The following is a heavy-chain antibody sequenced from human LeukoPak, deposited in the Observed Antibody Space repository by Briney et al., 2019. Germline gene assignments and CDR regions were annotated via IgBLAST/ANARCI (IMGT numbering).Heavy chain of an antibody. Sequence: TGGSLRLSCAASGFPISSYWMSWVRQVPGKGLEWVSLISGDGGSTYYADSVKGRFTISRDNSKNSLYLQMNSLRTEDTALYYCAKDSIVANDYPYYFDYWGQGTLVTVSS. CDR1: GFPISSYW. V-gene: IGHV3-43*02. D-gene: IGHD5-12*01. CDR2: ISGDGGST. J-gene: IGHJ4*02. CDR3: AKDSIVANDYPYYFDY.